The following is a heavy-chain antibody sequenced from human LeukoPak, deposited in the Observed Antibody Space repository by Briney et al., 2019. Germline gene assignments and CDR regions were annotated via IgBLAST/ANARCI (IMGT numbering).Heavy chain of an antibody. D-gene: IGHD6-19*01. J-gene: IGHJ4*02. CDR2: INTKSDKL. V-gene: IGHV3-48*02. CDR1: GVTFSGLY. CDR3: AGGGDAGWAVDN. Sequence: SGGSLRLSCAASGVTFSGLYMNWVRQAPGKGLEWISYINTKSDKLYYADSMRGRFTISRDNAKKSLYLQINSLREEDTAMYYCAGGGDAGWAVDNWGQGTLVIVSS.